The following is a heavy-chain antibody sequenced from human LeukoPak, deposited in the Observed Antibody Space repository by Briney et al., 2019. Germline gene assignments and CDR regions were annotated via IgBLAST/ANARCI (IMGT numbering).Heavy chain of an antibody. CDR1: GFTFSKYW. CDR3: HLFES. Sequence: GGSLRLSCAASGFTFSKYWMTWVRQAPGKGLEWVANIKEDGGQTYYVDSVRGRFTISRDNTRNSLYLQLSSLRVDDTAVYYCHLFESWGQGTLVTVSS. V-gene: IGHV3-7*01. CDR2: IKEDGGQT. J-gene: IGHJ4*02.